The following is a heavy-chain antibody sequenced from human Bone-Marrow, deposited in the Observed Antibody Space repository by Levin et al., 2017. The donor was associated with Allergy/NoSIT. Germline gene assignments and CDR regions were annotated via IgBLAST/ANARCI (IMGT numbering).Heavy chain of an antibody. Sequence: ASVKVSCKASGYTFTSYDINWVRQATGQGLEWMGWMNPNSGNTGYAQKFQGRVTMTRNTSISTAYMELSSLRSEDTAVYYCARGLLRGYSYESDAFDIWGQGTMVTVSS. CDR3: ARGLLRGYSYESDAFDI. CDR2: MNPNSGNT. V-gene: IGHV1-8*01. J-gene: IGHJ3*02. D-gene: IGHD5-18*01. CDR1: GYTFTSYD.